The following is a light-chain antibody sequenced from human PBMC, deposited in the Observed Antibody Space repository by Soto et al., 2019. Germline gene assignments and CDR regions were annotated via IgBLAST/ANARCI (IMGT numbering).Light chain of an antibody. CDR1: SGHSSYI. Sequence: QSVLTQSSSASASLGSSVKLTCTLSSGHSSYIIAWHQQQPGKAPRYLMKLEGRGSYNKGSGVPDRFSGSSSGADRYLTISNLQSEDEADYYCETWDSNTRVFGGGTQLTVL. CDR2: LEGRGSY. V-gene: IGLV4-60*03. CDR3: ETWDSNTRV. J-gene: IGLJ2*01.